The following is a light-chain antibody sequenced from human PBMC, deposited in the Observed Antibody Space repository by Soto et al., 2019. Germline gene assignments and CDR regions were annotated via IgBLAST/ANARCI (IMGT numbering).Light chain of an antibody. CDR2: RND. CDR1: SSNIGSNY. Sequence: QSVLTQSPSASGTPGQRVTISCSGSSSNIGSNYVYWYQQLPGKAPKLLIYRNDQRPSGVPDRISGSKSGTSASLAISGLRSEDEADYYCAAWDDSLSGYVLFGGGTKLTVL. J-gene: IGLJ2*01. V-gene: IGLV1-47*01. CDR3: AAWDDSLSGYVL.